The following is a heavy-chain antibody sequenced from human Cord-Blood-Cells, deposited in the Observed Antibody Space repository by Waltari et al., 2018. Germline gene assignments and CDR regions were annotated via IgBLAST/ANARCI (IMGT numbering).Heavy chain of an antibody. CDR2: IYYSGST. V-gene: IGHV4-39*01. CDR3: AVTVTNWFDP. J-gene: IGHJ5*02. CDR1: GGSISSSSYY. D-gene: IGHD4-17*01. Sequence: TLSLTCTVSGGSISSSSYYWGWIRQPPGKGLEWIGSIYYSGSTYYNPSLKSRVTISVDTSKNQFSLKLSSVTAADTAVYYCAVTVTNWFDPWGQGTLVTVSS.